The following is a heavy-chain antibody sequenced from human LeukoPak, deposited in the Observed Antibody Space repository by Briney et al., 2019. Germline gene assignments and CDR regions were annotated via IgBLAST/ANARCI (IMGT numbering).Heavy chain of an antibody. CDR1: GFTFSSYA. Sequence: GGSLRLSCAASGFTFSSYAMSWVRQAPGEGLEWVSAISGSGGSTYYADSVKGRFTISRDNSKNTLYLQMNSLRAEDTAVYYCAKVGGSSSWSKTTRYYFDYWGQGTLVTVSS. CDR3: AKVGGSSSWSKTTRYYFDY. V-gene: IGHV3-23*01. D-gene: IGHD6-13*01. CDR2: ISGSGGST. J-gene: IGHJ4*02.